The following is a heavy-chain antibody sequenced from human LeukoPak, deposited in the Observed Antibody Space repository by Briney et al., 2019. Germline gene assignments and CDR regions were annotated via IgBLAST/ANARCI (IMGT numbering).Heavy chain of an antibody. CDR1: GGSFSGYY. J-gene: IGHJ6*02. V-gene: IGHV4-34*01. CDR2: INHSGST. CDR3: ARGRGYYGMDV. Sequence: SGTLSLTCAVYGGSFSGYYWRWIRQPPGKGLEWIAEINHSGSTNYNPSPKSRVTIAVDASTNQFSLRLSSVPAAETAVYYCARGRGYYGMDVGGQGTTVTVSS.